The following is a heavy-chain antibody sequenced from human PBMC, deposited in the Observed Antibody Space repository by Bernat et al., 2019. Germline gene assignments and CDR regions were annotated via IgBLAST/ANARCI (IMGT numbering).Heavy chain of an antibody. V-gene: IGHV3-53*02. Sequence: EVQLVETGGGLIQPGGSLRLSCAASGFTVSSNYMSWVRQAPGKGLEWVSTISNGGGNTYYADSVKGRFTISRDNSKNTLFLQMNSLRADDTAIYYCARGAGMEVHNWYFDLWGRGTLVTVSS. CDR1: GFTVSSNY. D-gene: IGHD3-3*01. CDR3: ARGAGMEVHNWYFDL. J-gene: IGHJ2*01. CDR2: SNGGGNT.